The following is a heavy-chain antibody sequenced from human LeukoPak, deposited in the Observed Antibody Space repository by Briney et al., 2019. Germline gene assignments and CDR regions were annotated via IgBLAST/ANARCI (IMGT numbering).Heavy chain of an antibody. J-gene: IGHJ3*02. Sequence: PGGSLRLSCAASGFTVSSGYMSWVRQAPGKGLEWFSVIYSGGSTYYADSVKGRFTISRDKSRNTLYLQMNSLRAEDTAVYYCARDLETDISDAFDIWGQGTMVTVSS. V-gene: IGHV3-66*01. CDR2: IYSGGST. D-gene: IGHD3-9*01. CDR3: ARDLETDISDAFDI. CDR1: GFTVSSGY.